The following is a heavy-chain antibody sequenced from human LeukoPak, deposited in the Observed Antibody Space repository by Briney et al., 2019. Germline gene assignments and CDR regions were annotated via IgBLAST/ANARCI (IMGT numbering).Heavy chain of an antibody. CDR3: ARDGILDDSSYYFDY. D-gene: IGHD3-22*01. V-gene: IGHV1-46*01. Sequence: GASVKVSCKASGYTFTSYYMHWVRQAPGQGLEWMGIINPSGGSTSYAQKFQGRVTMTRDTSTSTVYMELSSLRSEDTAVYYCARDGILDDSSYYFDYWGQGTLVTVSS. CDR2: INPSGGST. J-gene: IGHJ4*02. CDR1: GYTFTSYY.